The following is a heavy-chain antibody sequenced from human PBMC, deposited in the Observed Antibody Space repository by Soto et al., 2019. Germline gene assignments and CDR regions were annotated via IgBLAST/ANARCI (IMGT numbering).Heavy chain of an antibody. CDR1: GVRVREHA. Sequence: SLRLSCNCSGVRVREHAMTWVRQAPGKGLEWVGFIRNTPYGGTTDYAASVRGRFTISRDDSESIAYLQMNSLKTEDSGVYYCSRGSFGYYGPWGPGTLVTVSS. D-gene: IGHD2-2*03. V-gene: IGHV3-49*04. J-gene: IGHJ5*02. CDR3: SRGSFGYYGP. CDR2: IRNTPYGGTT.